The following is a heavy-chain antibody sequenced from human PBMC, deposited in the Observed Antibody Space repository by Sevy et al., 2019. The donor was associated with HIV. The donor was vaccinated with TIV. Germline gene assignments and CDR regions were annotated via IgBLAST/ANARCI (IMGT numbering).Heavy chain of an antibody. D-gene: IGHD3-22*01. CDR2: IYPDDSEI. Sequence: GESLKISCKGSGNRFNSYWIGWVRQMSGKGLEWMGIIYPDDSEIRYSPSLQGQVTISVDKSITTDYLQWGSLEASDTAMYFCARRAYDTTGYPQYYFDYWGQGTLVTVSS. CDR1: GNRFNSYW. CDR3: ARRAYDTTGYPQYYFDY. V-gene: IGHV5-51*01. J-gene: IGHJ4*02.